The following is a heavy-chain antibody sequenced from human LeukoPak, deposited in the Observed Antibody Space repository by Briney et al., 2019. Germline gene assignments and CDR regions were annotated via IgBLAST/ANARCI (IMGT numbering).Heavy chain of an antibody. V-gene: IGHV4-39*07. CDR3: ASDSGYGYYYYGMDV. J-gene: IGHJ6*02. CDR1: GGSISSGGYS. D-gene: IGHD5-12*01. CDR2: IYYSGST. Sequence: TLSLTCAVSGGSISSGGYSWSWIRQPPGKGLEWIGSIYYSGSTYYNPSLKSRVTISVDTSKNQFSLKLSSVTAADTAVYYCASDSGYGYYYYGMDVWGQGTTVTVSS.